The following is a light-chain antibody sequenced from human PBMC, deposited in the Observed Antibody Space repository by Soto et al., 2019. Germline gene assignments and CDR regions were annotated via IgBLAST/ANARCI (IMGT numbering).Light chain of an antibody. J-gene: IGLJ2*01. CDR1: SSDVGGYNY. Sequence: QSALTQPASVSGSPGQSITISCTGTSSDVGGYNYVSWFQHHPGKAPKLIIYEVSYRPSGVSARFSGSKSGDTASLTISGLQAEDEADYYCTSYGGRDNLIFGGGTKLTVL. CDR2: EVS. CDR3: TSYGGRDNLI. V-gene: IGLV2-14*01.